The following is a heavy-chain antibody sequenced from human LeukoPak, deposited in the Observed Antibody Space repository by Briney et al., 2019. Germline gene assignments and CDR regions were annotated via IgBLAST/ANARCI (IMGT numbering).Heavy chain of an antibody. V-gene: IGHV3-9*01. Sequence: AGRSLRLSCAASGFTFDDYAMHWVRQVPGKGLEWVSGITWSGDNMGYVDSVKGRFTISRDNAKKSLYLQMNSLRSEDTAFYYCTREITVTTGMPNWSDPWGQGTLVIVSS. CDR2: ITWSGDNM. CDR3: TREITVTTGMPNWSDP. D-gene: IGHD4-17*01. J-gene: IGHJ5*02. CDR1: GFTFDDYA.